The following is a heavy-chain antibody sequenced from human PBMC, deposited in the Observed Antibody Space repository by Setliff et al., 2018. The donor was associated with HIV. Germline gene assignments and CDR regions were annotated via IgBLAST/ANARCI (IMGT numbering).Heavy chain of an antibody. Sequence: SETLSLTCTLNGVPLSDYYWNWIRQSPGKGLEWIVEVNHNGNINYNPSLKSRVTVSVDTSKTQFSLSLSSVTAADTAVYYCASRVYYYDENRILREEGFVPWGQGTLVTVSS. CDR3: ASRVYYYDENRILREEGFVP. CDR1: GVPLSDYY. V-gene: IGHV4-34*01. D-gene: IGHD3-22*01. CDR2: VNHNGNI. J-gene: IGHJ5*02.